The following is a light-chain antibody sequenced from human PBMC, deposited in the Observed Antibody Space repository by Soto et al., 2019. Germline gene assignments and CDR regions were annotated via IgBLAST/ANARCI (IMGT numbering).Light chain of an antibody. J-gene: IGKJ5*01. Sequence: ALQLTQSPSSLSASVGDRVTITCRASQGISGALAWYQQKPGKAPKLLIYDASSLKSGVPSRFSGSGSGADFTLTISTLQPEDFATYYCQQFNGFLYTFGQGTRLEIK. V-gene: IGKV1-13*02. CDR1: QGISGA. CDR2: DAS. CDR3: QQFNGFLYT.